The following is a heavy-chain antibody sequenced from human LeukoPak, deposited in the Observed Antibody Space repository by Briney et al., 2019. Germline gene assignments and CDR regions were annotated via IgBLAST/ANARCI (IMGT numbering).Heavy chain of an antibody. CDR3: ARGYSGYDSRGTFGFDY. J-gene: IGHJ4*02. D-gene: IGHD5-12*01. V-gene: IGHV1-2*02. CDR2: INPNSGGT. Sequence: ASVKVSCKASGYTFTGYYMHWVRQAPGQGLEWMGWINPNSGGTNYAQKFQGRVTMTRDTPISTAYMELSSLRSEDTAVYYCARGYSGYDSRGTFGFDYWGQGTLVTVSS. CDR1: GYTFTGYY.